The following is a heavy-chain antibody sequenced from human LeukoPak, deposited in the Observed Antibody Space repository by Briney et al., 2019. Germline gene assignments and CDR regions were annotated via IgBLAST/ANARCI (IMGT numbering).Heavy chain of an antibody. CDR1: GGSISSTSHY. V-gene: IGHV4-39*01. CDR3: ARLFPGTTYHYYGMDV. Sequence: SETLSLTCSVSGGSISSTSHYWGWIRQPPGKGLEWIGIIYYVGGTYYNPSLKSRVTVSVDTSKNQFSLKLSSVTAADTAVYYCARLFPGTTYHYYGMDVWGQGTTVTVSS. D-gene: IGHD1-1*01. J-gene: IGHJ6*02. CDR2: IYYVGGT.